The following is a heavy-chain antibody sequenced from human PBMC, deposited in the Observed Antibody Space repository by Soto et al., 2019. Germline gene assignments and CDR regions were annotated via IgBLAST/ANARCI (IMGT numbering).Heavy chain of an antibody. CDR1: GFTFSSYA. J-gene: IGHJ4*02. CDR3: AKQGSPHYGSRGYRQKWFEY. Sequence: EVQLLESGGGLVQPGGSLRLSCVASGFTFSSYAMGWVRQAPGKGLEWVSAIGGSGGSTYYPDSVEGRFTISRDNSKNTLYLQMDSLRVEDTAVYYCAKQGSPHYGSRGYRQKWFEYWGQGTLVTVSS. CDR2: IGGSGGST. V-gene: IGHV3-23*01. D-gene: IGHD3-22*01.